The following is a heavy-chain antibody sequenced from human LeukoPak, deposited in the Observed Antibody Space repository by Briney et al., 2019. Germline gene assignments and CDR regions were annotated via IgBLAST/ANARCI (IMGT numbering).Heavy chain of an antibody. Sequence: TPSETLSLTCTVSGCSISSYYWSWIRQPPGKGLEWIGYIYTSGSTNYNPSLKSRVTISVDTSKNQFSLKLSSVTAADTAVYYCARLRIAAAVIWFDPWGQGTLVTVSS. J-gene: IGHJ5*02. CDR2: IYTSGST. CDR1: GCSISSYY. V-gene: IGHV4-4*09. CDR3: ARLRIAAAVIWFDP. D-gene: IGHD6-13*01.